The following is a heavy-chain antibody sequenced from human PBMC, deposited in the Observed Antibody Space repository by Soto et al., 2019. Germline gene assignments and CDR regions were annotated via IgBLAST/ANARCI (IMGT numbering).Heavy chain of an antibody. J-gene: IGHJ4*02. CDR1: GFTFSSYA. CDR3: ARDWGRYFDY. D-gene: IGHD3-16*01. CDR2: ISYDGSNK. V-gene: IGHV3-30-3*01. Sequence: QVQLVESGGGVVQPGRSLRLSCAASGFTFSSYAMHWVRQAPGKGLEWVAVISYDGSNKYYADSVKGRFTISRVNSKNTLYLQMNSLRAEDTAVYYCARDWGRYFDYWGQGTLVTVSS.